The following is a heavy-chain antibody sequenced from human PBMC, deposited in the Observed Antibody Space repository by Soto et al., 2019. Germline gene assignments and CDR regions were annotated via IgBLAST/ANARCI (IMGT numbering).Heavy chain of an antibody. CDR1: GFTFSDFG. Sequence: EVQLAESGGGLVKPGGSLRLSCAASGFTFSDFGMHWVRQAPGKGLEWVSYVSSRSNQIYYADSVQGRFTISRDNAKNSLYLQLNSLRGDDTAVYYCARVGRGNSFDIWGQGTMVTVSS. D-gene: IGHD3-10*01. V-gene: IGHV3-21*01. CDR3: ARVGRGNSFDI. J-gene: IGHJ3*02. CDR2: VSSRSNQI.